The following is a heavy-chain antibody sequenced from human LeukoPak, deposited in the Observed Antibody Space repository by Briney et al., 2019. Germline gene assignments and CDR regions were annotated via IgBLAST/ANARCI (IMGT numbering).Heavy chain of an antibody. J-gene: IGHJ4*02. D-gene: IGHD6-13*01. CDR1: GFTVSSNY. V-gene: IGHV3-53*01. Sequence: PGGSLRLSCAASGFTVSSNYLSWVRQAPGEGLECVSVIYSGGNTYYTDSVKGRFTISRDNSKNTLFLQMNSLRVEDTAVYYCARDPYSSSCYLDWGQGTLVTVSS. CDR2: IYSGGNT. CDR3: ARDPYSSSCYLD.